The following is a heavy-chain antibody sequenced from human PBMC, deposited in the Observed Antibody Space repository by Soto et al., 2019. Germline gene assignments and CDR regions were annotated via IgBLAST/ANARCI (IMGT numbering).Heavy chain of an antibody. CDR3: ARDCSKTSCPGFYFDY. Sequence: PSETLSLTCTVSGGSISSGGYYWSWIRQHPGKGLEWIGYIYYSGSTYYNPSLKSRVTLSGDTSKNQFSLKLRSVTAADTAVYYCARDCSKTSCPGFYFDYWSQGTLVTVSS. CDR1: GGSISSGGYY. J-gene: IGHJ4*02. D-gene: IGHD2-2*01. V-gene: IGHV4-31*03. CDR2: IYYSGST.